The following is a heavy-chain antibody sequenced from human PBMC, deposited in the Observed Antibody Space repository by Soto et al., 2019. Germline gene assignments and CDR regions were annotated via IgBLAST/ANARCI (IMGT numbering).Heavy chain of an antibody. J-gene: IGHJ4*02. CDR1: GFTFSSYS. CDR2: ISSSSSYI. D-gene: IGHD3-3*02. Sequence: GGSLRLSCAASGFTFSSYSMNWVRQAPGKGLEWVSSISSSSSYIYYADSVKGRFTIARDNAKNSLYLQMNSLRAEDTAVYYCARALLSANGDYWGQGTLVPGSS. V-gene: IGHV3-21*01. CDR3: ARALLSANGDY.